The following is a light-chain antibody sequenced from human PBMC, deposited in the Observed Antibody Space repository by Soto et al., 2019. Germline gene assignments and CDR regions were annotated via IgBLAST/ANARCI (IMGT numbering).Light chain of an antibody. CDR3: GTWDSGLSAVV. CDR2: ENH. J-gene: IGLJ2*01. CDR1: SSNIGDNY. Sequence: QSVLTQPPSVSAAPGQKVTISCSGRSSNIGDNYVSWYQHLPGTASKLLIYENHKRPSGIPVRFSGSKSGTSATLGITGLQTGDEADYYCGTWDSGLSAVVFGGGTKVTVL. V-gene: IGLV1-51*01.